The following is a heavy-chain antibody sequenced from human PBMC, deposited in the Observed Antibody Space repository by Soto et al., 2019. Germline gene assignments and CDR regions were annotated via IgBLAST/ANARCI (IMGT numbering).Heavy chain of an antibody. CDR3: AKVSYGYYFVDYFDY. CDR1: GFTFDDYS. Sequence: GGSLRLSCAASGFTFDDYSMHWVRQAPGKGLEWVSGISWNGGSIGYAGSVKGRFTVSRDNAKNSLYLQMNSLRAEDTALYYCAKVSYGYYFVDYFDYWGQGSLVTVSS. J-gene: IGHJ4*02. CDR2: ISWNGGSI. D-gene: IGHD4-17*01. V-gene: IGHV3-9*01.